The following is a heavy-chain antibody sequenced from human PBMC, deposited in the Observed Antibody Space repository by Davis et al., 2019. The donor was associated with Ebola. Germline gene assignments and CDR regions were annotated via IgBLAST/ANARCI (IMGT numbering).Heavy chain of an antibody. D-gene: IGHD2-2*02. CDR1: GYTFTGYY. CDR3: ARDRPAAIRSVNWFDP. CDR2: INPNSGGT. J-gene: IGHJ5*02. Sequence: ASVQVSCKASGYTFTGYYMHWLRQAPGQGLEWMGLINPNSGGTNYAQKFQGRVTMTRDTSISTAYMELSRLRSDDTAVYYCARDRPAAIRSVNWFDPWGQGTLVTVSS. V-gene: IGHV1-2*02.